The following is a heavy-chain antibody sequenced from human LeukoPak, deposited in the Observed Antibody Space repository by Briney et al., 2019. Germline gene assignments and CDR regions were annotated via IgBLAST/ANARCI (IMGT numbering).Heavy chain of an antibody. CDR1: GGTFSSYA. Sequence: ASVKVSCKASGGTFSSYAISWVRQAPGQGLEWMGRIIPILGIANYAQKFQGRVTITADKSTSTAYMELSSLRSEDTAVYYCARGVVSITMVRGVIIGSLDYWGQGALVTVSS. CDR3: ARGVVSITMVRGVIIGSLDY. J-gene: IGHJ4*02. CDR2: IIPILGIA. V-gene: IGHV1-69*04. D-gene: IGHD3-10*01.